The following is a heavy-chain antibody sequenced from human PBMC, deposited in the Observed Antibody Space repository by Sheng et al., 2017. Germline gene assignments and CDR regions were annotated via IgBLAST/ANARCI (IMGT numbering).Heavy chain of an antibody. CDR1: GFTFSSYA. Sequence: QVQLVESGGGVVQPGRSLRLSCAASGFTFSSYAMHWVRQAPGKGLEWVAVISYDGSNKYYADSVKGRFTISRDNSKNTLYLQMNSLRAEDTAVYYCASSTARSGSPIDYWGHGTLVTVSS. J-gene: IGHJ4*01. CDR3: ASSTARSGSPIDY. V-gene: IGHV3-30*04. CDR2: ISYDGSNK. D-gene: IGHD3-10*01.